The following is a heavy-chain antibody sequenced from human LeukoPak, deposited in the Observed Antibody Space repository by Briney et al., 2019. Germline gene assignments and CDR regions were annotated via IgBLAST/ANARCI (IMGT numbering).Heavy chain of an antibody. J-gene: IGHJ3*02. CDR3: ARAGASYYYDSSGYYYPNDAFDI. V-gene: IGHV3-74*01. CDR1: GFTFSSYW. D-gene: IGHD3-22*01. CDR2: INSDGSST. Sequence: GGSLRLSCAASGFTFSSYWMHWVRHAPGKGLVWVSRINSDGSSTIYADSVKGRFTISRDNAKNTLYLQMNSLRAEDTAVYYCARAGASYYYDSSGYYYPNDAFDIWGQGTMVTVSS.